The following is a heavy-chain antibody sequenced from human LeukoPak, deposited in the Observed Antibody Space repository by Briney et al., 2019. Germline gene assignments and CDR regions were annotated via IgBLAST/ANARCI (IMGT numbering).Heavy chain of an antibody. J-gene: IGHJ6*03. CDR2: ISRSGSTI. V-gene: IGHV3-11*01. Sequence: GGSLRLSCAASGFTFRDYYMSWIRPAPGKGLEWVSYISRSGSTIYYADSVKGRFTLSRDNAKNSLLLQMNSLRAEDTAVYYCASGICSGGTCYSGGYYYYYYMDVWGKGTTVTISS. CDR1: GFTFRDYY. D-gene: IGHD2-15*01. CDR3: ASGICSGGTCYSGGYYYYYYMDV.